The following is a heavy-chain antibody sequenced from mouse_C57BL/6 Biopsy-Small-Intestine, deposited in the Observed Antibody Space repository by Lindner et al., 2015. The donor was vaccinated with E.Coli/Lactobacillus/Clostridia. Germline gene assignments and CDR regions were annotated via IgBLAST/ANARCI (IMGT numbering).Heavy chain of an antibody. V-gene: IGHV5-17*01. CDR1: GFTFSDYG. CDR3: ARPLYDGTLDY. D-gene: IGHD2-1*01. J-gene: IGHJ2*01. CDR2: ISSGSSTI. Sequence: VQLQESGGGLVKPGGSRKLSCAASGFTFSDYGTHWVRQAPEKGLEWVAYISSGSSTIYYADTVKGRFTISRDNAKNTLFLQMTSLRSEDTAMYYCARPLYDGTLDYWGQGTTLTVSS.